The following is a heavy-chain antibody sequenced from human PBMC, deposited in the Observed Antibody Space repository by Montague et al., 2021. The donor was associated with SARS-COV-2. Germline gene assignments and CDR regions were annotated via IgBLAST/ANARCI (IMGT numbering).Heavy chain of an antibody. Sequence: SGTLSLTCTVSGGGSISSSHWWSWVRQPPGKGLEWIGEIYHDGSTYYNPSLKSRLTISVDRSKNQFSLKLSSVTAADTAVYYCARFTSTGSGSYYIFDYWGQGTLVTVSS. CDR1: GGGSISSSHW. CDR3: ARFTSTGSGSYYIFDY. J-gene: IGHJ4*02. CDR2: IYHDGST. V-gene: IGHV4-4*02. D-gene: IGHD1-26*01.